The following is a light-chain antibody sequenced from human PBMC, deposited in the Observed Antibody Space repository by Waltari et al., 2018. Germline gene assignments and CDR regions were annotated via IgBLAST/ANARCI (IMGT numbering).Light chain of an antibody. CDR3: MQALQTPYT. CDR2: LGS. Sequence: DIVMTQSPLSLPVTPGEPASISCRSSQSLLHSNGYNYLDWYLQKPGQSPQLLIYLGSNRASGVPDRFSGSGSGTDFPLKISRVEAEDVGVYYCMQALQTPYTFGQGTQLEIK. J-gene: IGKJ2*01. V-gene: IGKV2-28*01. CDR1: QSLLHSNGYNY.